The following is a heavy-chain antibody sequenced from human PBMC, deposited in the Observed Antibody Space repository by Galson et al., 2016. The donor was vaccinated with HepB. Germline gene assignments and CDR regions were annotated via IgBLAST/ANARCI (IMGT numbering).Heavy chain of an antibody. D-gene: IGHD3-16*01. CDR1: GFTFRSYA. J-gene: IGHJ3*02. CDR2: ISYDGSTE. Sequence: SLRLSCAASGFTFRSYAMHWVRQAPGKGLEWVALISYDGSTEYYADSVKGRFTISRDNSKNTLHLQMNSLRAEDTAVYYCARAGGDQGHFYTDAFDIWGQGTVFTVSS. V-gene: IGHV3-30-3*01. CDR3: ARAGGDQGHFYTDAFDI.